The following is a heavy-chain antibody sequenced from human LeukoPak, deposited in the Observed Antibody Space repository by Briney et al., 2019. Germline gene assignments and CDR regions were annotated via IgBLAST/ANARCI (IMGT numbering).Heavy chain of an antibody. Sequence: PGGSLRLSCAASGFTFSSYGMHWVRQAPGKGLEWVSFIRFDGTNKYYADSVKGRFTISRDNSKNTLYLQMNSLRAEDTAVYYCASIATSGSYSDFDYWGQGTLVTVSS. D-gene: IGHD1-26*01. V-gene: IGHV3-30*02. CDR3: ASIATSGSYSDFDY. CDR1: GFTFSSYG. CDR2: IRFDGTNK. J-gene: IGHJ4*02.